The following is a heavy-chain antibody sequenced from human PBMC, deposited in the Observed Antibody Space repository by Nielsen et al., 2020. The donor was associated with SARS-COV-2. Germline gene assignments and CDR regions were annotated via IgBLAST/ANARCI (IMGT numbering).Heavy chain of an antibody. J-gene: IGHJ4*02. CDR3: AREGSSSWYEGYFDY. V-gene: IGHV3-7*01. D-gene: IGHD6-13*01. CDR2: VKEDGSEM. Sequence: WIRQPPGKGLEWVANVKEDGSEMYYVDSLKGRFTISRDNAKNSLYLQMNSLRAEDTAVYYCAREGSSSWYEGYFDYWGQGTLVTVSS.